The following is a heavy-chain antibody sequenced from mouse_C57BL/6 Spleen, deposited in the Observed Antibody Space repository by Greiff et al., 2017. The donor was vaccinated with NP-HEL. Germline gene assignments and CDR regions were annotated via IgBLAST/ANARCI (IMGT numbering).Heavy chain of an antibody. CDR3: VRGPYYYGSSYDWYVDV. V-gene: IGHV10-1*01. CDR1: GFSFNTYA. CDR2: IRSKSNNYAS. Sequence: DVQLVESGGGLVQPKGSLKLSCAASGFSFNTYAMNWVRQAPGKGLEWVARIRSKSNNYASYYADSVKASFTISRDESERMLYLQMKNLKTEDTAMYYWVRGPYYYGSSYDWYVDVWGTGTTVTVSS. D-gene: IGHD1-1*01. J-gene: IGHJ1*03.